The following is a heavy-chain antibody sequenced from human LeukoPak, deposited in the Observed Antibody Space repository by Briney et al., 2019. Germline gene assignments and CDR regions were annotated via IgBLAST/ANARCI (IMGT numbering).Heavy chain of an antibody. Sequence: ASVKVSCKASGYTFTGYYMHWVRQAPGQGLEWMGIINPSGGSTSYAQKFQGRVTMTRDTSTSTVYMELSSLRSEDTAVYYCAREGDYYGSGSTFDYWGQGTLVTVSS. CDR2: INPSGGST. J-gene: IGHJ4*02. V-gene: IGHV1-46*01. D-gene: IGHD3-10*01. CDR3: AREGDYYGSGSTFDY. CDR1: GYTFTGYY.